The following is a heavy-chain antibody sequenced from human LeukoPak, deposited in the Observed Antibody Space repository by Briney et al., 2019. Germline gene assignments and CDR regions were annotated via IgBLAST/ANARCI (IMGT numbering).Heavy chain of an antibody. CDR3: VTYYYGSSAPKRNY. Sequence: SETLSLTCAVYGGSFSDYFWSRIRQPPGKGLEWIGEISHSGSTTYNPSLRSRVTISGDTSKKQFSLKLSSVTAADTAVYYCVTYYYGSSAPKRNYWGQGILVTVSS. CDR1: GGSFSDYF. V-gene: IGHV4-34*01. J-gene: IGHJ4*02. CDR2: ISHSGST. D-gene: IGHD3-22*01.